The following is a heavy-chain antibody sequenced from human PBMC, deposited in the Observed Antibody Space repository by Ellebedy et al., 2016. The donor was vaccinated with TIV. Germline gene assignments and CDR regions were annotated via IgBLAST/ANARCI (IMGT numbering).Heavy chain of an antibody. CDR1: GGSISSYY. Sequence: MPSETLSLTCTVSGGSISSYYWSWIRQPPGKELEWIGHIYHSGSTKNNPSLKSRVTISTDTSKNQFSLKLNSVTAADTAVYYCARALRHTVNETYYFDYWGQGTLVTVSS. V-gene: IGHV4-59*01. CDR2: IYHSGST. J-gene: IGHJ4*02. CDR3: ARALRHTVNETYYFDY. D-gene: IGHD4-11*01.